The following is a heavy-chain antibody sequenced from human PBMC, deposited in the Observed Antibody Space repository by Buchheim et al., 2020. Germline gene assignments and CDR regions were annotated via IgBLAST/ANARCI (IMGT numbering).Heavy chain of an antibody. CDR1: GGSISSGGYY. D-gene: IGHD1-1*01. CDR3: ARDSTTGGFDP. CDR2: IYYSGTP. J-gene: IGHJ5*02. Sequence: QVQLQESGPGLVKPSQTLSLTCTVSGGSISSGGYYWSWIRQHPGKGLEWIGYIYYSGTPYSNPPLKSRVTIPVATSKNQSSLKLSSVTAADTAVYYCARDSTTGGFDPWGQGTL. V-gene: IGHV4-31*03.